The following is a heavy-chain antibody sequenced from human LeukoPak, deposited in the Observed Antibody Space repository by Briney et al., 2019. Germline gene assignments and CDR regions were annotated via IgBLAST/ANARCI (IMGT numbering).Heavy chain of an antibody. CDR1: GGSISSGDYY. CDR3: ARLPPWGSYRYTYDY. V-gene: IGHV4-30-4*01. J-gene: IGHJ4*02. Sequence: SETLSLTCTVSGGSISSGDYYWSWIRQPPGKGLEWIGYIYYSGSTYYNPSLKSRVTISVDTSKNQFSLKLSSVTAADTAVYYCARLPPWGSYRYTYDYWSQGTLVTVSS. D-gene: IGHD3-16*02. CDR2: IYYSGST.